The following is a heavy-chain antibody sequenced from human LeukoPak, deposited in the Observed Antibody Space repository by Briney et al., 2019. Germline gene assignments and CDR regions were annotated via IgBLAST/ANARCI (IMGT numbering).Heavy chain of an antibody. CDR2: INSDGSST. J-gene: IGHJ4*02. Sequence: PGGSLRLSCAASGITFSTYWMHWVRQAPGKGLVWVSRINSDGSSTSYADSVKGRFTISRDNAMSTLYLQMNSLRAEDTAVYYCARPYSYHDFWDWGQGTLVTVSS. CDR1: GITFSTYW. V-gene: IGHV3-74*01. CDR3: ARPYSYHDFWD. D-gene: IGHD3-3*01.